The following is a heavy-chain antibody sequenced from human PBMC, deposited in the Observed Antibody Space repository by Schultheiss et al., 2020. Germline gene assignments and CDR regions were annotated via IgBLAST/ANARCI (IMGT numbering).Heavy chain of an antibody. J-gene: IGHJ3*02. CDR2: IYHSGST. Sequence: SATLSLTCAVSGGSISSSNWWSWVRQPPGKGLEWIGEIYHSGSTNYNPSLKSRVTISVDTSKNQFSLKLSSVTAADTAVYYCARDRWDSWIQLWDHDAFDIWGQGTMVTGSS. V-gene: IGHV4-4*02. CDR1: GGSISSSNW. CDR3: ARDRWDSWIQLWDHDAFDI. D-gene: IGHD5-18*01.